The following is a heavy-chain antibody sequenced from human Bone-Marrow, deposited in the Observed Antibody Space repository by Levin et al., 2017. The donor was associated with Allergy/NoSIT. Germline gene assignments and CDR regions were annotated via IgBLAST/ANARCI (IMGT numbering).Heavy chain of an antibody. J-gene: IGHJ4*02. Sequence: PGGSLRLSCAASGFAFTDYSMNWVRQAPGKGLEWISYISTSGSAINYADSVKGRFTISRDNAQNSVYLQMHSLRVEDTALYYCVTGGYYKFDFWGQGALVTVSS. V-gene: IGHV3-48*04. CDR3: VTGGYYKFDF. CDR1: GFAFTDYS. CDR2: ISTSGSAI. D-gene: IGHD4-17*01.